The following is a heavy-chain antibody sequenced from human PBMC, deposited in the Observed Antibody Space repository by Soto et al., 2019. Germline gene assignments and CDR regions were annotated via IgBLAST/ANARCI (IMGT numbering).Heavy chain of an antibody. V-gene: IGHV4-4*02. J-gene: IGHJ4*02. D-gene: IGHD3-3*01. CDR3: ARTGGGYYGDYFDY. CDR2: IYHSEST. Sequence: QVQLQESGPGLVKPSGTLSLTCAVSGDSISSSNWWNWVRQPPGKGREWIGEIYHSESTNYNPSLKSRVTISVDKSKNQFSLKLSSVTAADTAVYYCARTGGGYYGDYFDYWGQGTLVTVSS. CDR1: GDSISSSNW.